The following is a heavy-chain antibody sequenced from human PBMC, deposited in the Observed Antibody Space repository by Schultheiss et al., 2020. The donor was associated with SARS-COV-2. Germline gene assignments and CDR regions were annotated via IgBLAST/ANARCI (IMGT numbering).Heavy chain of an antibody. V-gene: IGHV3-48*03. J-gene: IGHJ4*02. CDR2: ISSSGSTI. Sequence: GESLKISCAASGFTFSSYEMNWVRQAPGKGLEWVSYISSSGSTIYYADSVKGRFTISRDNAKNSLYLQMNSLRAEDTAVYYCARDRWLYDSSGYKPGGRVDYWGQGTLVTVSS. CDR1: GFTFSSYE. CDR3: ARDRWLYDSSGYKPGGRVDY. D-gene: IGHD3-22*01.